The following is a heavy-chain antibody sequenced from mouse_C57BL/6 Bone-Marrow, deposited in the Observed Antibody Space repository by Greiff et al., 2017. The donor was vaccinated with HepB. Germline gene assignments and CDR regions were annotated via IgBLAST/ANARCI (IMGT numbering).Heavy chain of an antibody. CDR3: ARDYYGSSLMDY. J-gene: IGHJ4*01. CDR2: ISYDGSN. D-gene: IGHD1-1*01. V-gene: IGHV3-6*01. CDR1: GYSITSGYY. Sequence: EVQLQQSGPGLVKPSQSLSLTCSVTGYSITSGYYWNWIRQFPGNKLEWMGYISYDGSNNYNPSLKNRISITRDTSKNQFFLKLNSVTTEDTATYYCARDYYGSSLMDYWGQGTSVTVSS.